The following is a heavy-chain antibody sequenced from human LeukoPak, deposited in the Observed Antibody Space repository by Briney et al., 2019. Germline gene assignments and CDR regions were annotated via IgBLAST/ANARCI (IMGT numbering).Heavy chain of an antibody. D-gene: IGHD3-22*01. CDR2: ISYDGSNK. CDR3: ARAHRGYYDSSGLDAFDI. CDR1: GFTFSSYA. Sequence: GRSLRLSCAASGFTFSSYAMHWVRQAPGKGLEWVAVISYDGSNKYYADSVKGRFTISRDNSKNTLYLQMNSLRAEDTAVYYCARAHRGYYDSSGLDAFDIWGQGTMVTVSS. J-gene: IGHJ3*02. V-gene: IGHV3-30-3*01.